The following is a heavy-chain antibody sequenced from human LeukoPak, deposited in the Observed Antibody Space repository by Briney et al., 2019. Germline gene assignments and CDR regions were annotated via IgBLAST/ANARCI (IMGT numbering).Heavy chain of an antibody. Sequence: SQTLSLTCTVSGGSVNSHYWSWIRQPPGKGLEWIGFIHYSWSTNYNPSLTSRVAMSIDTPVNQFSLELSSVTAADTAVYYCARYRRDNTYFLDYWGQGTLVTVFS. CDR3: ARYRRDNTYFLDY. V-gene: IGHV4-59*02. D-gene: IGHD2-2*02. CDR2: IHYSWST. J-gene: IGHJ4*02. CDR1: GGSVNSHY.